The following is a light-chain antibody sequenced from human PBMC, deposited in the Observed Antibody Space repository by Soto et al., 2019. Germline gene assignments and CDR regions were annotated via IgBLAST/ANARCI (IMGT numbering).Light chain of an antibody. CDR3: QQYKNWPPIT. CDR2: GAS. V-gene: IGKV3-15*01. J-gene: IGKJ5*01. CDR1: QSVSSS. Sequence: EIMMTQSPPTLSVSPGERATLSCGASQSVSSSLAWYQQRPGQAPRLLIYGASTRATGTPARFSGSGSGTEFTLTISSLQSEDFAVYYWQQYKNWPPITFGQWTRLEIK.